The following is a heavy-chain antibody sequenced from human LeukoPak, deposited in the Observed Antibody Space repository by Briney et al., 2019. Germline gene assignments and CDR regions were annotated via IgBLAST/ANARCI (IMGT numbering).Heavy chain of an antibody. CDR2: IKQDGSET. J-gene: IGHJ4*02. CDR1: GFTFSSYW. Sequence: GGSLRLSCAASGFTFSSYWMSWVRQAPGKGLEWVANIKQDGSETYYADSVKGRFTISRDNTKNALYLQMNSLRAEDTGVYYCAGDFAEMATSIWGQGTLVAVSS. CDR3: AGDFAEMATSI. V-gene: IGHV3-7*01. D-gene: IGHD5-24*01.